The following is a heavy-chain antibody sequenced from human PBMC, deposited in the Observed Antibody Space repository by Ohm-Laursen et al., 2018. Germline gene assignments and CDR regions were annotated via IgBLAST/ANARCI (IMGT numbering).Heavy chain of an antibody. V-gene: IGHV3-23*01. J-gene: IGHJ4*02. D-gene: IGHD5-12*01. CDR2: ISGSGGST. Sequence: GSLRLSCSASGFTFSTYAMSWVRQAPGKGLEWVSGISGSGGSTYYADSVKGRFIISRDNSKNTLYLQMNSLRAEDTAVYYCARDGGYGTFDYWGQGTLVTVSS. CDR1: GFTFSTYA. CDR3: ARDGGYGTFDY.